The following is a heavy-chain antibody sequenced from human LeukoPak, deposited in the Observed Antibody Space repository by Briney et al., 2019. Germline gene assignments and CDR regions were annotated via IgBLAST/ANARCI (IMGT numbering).Heavy chain of an antibody. CDR1: GYTFTSYD. V-gene: IGHV1-46*01. J-gene: IGHJ6*02. D-gene: IGHD3-10*01. CDR2: NFFHDGTT. CDR3: ARDSGNYHYDMDV. Sequence: GASVKVSCKASGYTFTSYDINWVRQAPGQGLEWMGINFFHDGTTSNTQKFPGRLTMTRDTSTSTVYMELSSLRSKDTAVYYCARDSGNYHYDMDVWGQGTTVIVSS.